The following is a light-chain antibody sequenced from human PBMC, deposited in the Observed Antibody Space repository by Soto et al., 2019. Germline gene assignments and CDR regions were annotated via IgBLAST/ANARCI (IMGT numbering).Light chain of an antibody. J-gene: IGLJ2*01. CDR3: SSYAGSNNVI. CDR1: KLGDKY. V-gene: IGLV3-1*01. CDR2: QDS. Sequence: SYELTQPPSVSVSPGQTASITCSGDKLGDKYACWYQQKPGQSPVLVIYQDSKRPSGIPERFSGSNSGNTASLTVSGLQAEDDADYYCSSYAGSNNVIFGGGTKLTVL.